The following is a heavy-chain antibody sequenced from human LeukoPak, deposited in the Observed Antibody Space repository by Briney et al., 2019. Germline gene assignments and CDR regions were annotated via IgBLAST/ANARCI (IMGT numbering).Heavy chain of an antibody. Sequence: GGSLRLSCAASGFTFSSFAMNWVRQAPGKGLEWVSVTSGSGSDTYYADSVKGRFTISRDNSKNSLYLQMNSLRAEDTAVYYCAGTGFFPDMADYWGQGTLVTVSS. CDR1: GFTFSSFA. CDR3: AGTGFFPDMADY. V-gene: IGHV3-23*01. J-gene: IGHJ4*02. CDR2: TSGSGSDT. D-gene: IGHD3-3*01.